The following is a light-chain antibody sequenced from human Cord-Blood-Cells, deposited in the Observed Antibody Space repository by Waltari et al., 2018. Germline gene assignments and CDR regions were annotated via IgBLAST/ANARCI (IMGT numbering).Light chain of an antibody. V-gene: IGLV2-11*01. CDR3: CSYAGSEV. CDR1: SSDVGGYNY. J-gene: IGLJ3*02. CDR2: DGS. Sequence: QSALTQPPPVSGSPGQSVTISCTGTSSDVGGYNYVSWYQQHPGKAPKLMIYDGSKRPSGVPDRFSGSKSGNTASLTISGLQAEDEADYYCCSYAGSEVFGGGTKLTVL.